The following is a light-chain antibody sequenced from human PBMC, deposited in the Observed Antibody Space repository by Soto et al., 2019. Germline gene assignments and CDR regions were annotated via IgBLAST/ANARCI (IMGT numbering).Light chain of an antibody. V-gene: IGKV1-8*01. CDR2: AAS. J-gene: IGKJ4*01. Sequence: IQMSQSPSSLSASLGDRVSITCRASQSISRYLNWYQQKPGKAPKLLIYAASTLQSGVPSRFSGSGSGTDFTLTISCLQSEDFATYYCQQYYSYPLTFGGGTKVDIK. CDR1: QSISRY. CDR3: QQYYSYPLT.